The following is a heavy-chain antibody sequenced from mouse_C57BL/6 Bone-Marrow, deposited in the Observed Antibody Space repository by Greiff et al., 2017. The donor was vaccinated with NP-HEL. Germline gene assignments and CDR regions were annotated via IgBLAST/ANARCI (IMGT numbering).Heavy chain of an antibody. CDR3: TIYFYFDV. V-gene: IGHV14-4*01. J-gene: IGHJ1*03. Sequence: EVQLQQSGAELVRPGASVKLSCTASGFNIKDDYMHWVKQRPEQGLEWIGWIDPENGDTEYAPKFQGKATLTADTSYNTAYMQLSSLTSEDTAVYYCTIYFYFDVWGTGTPVTVSS. CDR2: IDPENGDT. CDR1: GFNIKDDY.